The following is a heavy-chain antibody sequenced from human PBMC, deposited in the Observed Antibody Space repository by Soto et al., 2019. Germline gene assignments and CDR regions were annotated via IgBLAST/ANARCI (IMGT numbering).Heavy chain of an antibody. CDR1: GYTFTSYG. D-gene: IGHD3-22*01. CDR2: ISAYNGNT. V-gene: IGHV1-18*01. Sequence: ASVKVSCKASGYTFTSYGISWVRQAPGQGLERMGWISAYNGNTNYAQKLQGRVTMTTDASTSTAYMDLRSLRSDDTAVYYCARDSRKSPYYYDSSGSPLYDYWGQGTLVTVSS. J-gene: IGHJ4*02. CDR3: ARDSRKSPYYYDSSGSPLYDY.